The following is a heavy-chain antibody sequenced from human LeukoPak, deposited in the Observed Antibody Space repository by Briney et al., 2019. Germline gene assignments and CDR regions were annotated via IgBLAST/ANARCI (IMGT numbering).Heavy chain of an antibody. Sequence: ASVKVSCKASGYTFTSYGISWVRQAPGQGLEWMGWISAYNGNTNYAQKLQGRVTMTTDTSTSTAYMELRSLRSDGTAVYYCAIDSSGWYRPNYWGQGTLVTVSS. CDR3: AIDSSGWYRPNY. D-gene: IGHD6-19*01. CDR1: GYTFTSYG. CDR2: ISAYNGNT. V-gene: IGHV1-18*01. J-gene: IGHJ4*02.